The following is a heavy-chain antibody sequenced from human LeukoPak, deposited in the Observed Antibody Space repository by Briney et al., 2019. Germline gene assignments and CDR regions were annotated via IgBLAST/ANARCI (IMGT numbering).Heavy chain of an antibody. J-gene: IGHJ4*02. CDR3: ARTGGNRGPFDY. CDR1: GYTFTSYD. V-gene: IGHV1-69*13. CDR2: IIPIFGTA. D-gene: IGHD4-23*01. Sequence: SVKVSCKASGYTFTSYDISWVRQAPGQGLEWMGGIIPIFGTANYAQKFQGRVTITADESTSTAYMELSSLRSEDTAVYYCARTGGNRGPFDYWGQGTLVTVSS.